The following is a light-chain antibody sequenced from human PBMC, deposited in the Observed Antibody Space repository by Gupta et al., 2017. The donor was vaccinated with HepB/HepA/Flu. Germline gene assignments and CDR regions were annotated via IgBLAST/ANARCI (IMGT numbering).Light chain of an antibody. CDR2: RNN. CDR1: SYNVAYEG. CDR3: SAWDSSLNVWV. J-gene: IGLJ3*02. V-gene: IGLV10-54*04. Sequence: QAGLTQPPSVSKGLRQTATLTCTGNSYNVAYEGATWLQQHRGHPPKLLSYRNNDRPSAISERFSASRSGNTASLTITGLQPEDEADYFCSAWDSSLNVWVFGGGTKLTVL.